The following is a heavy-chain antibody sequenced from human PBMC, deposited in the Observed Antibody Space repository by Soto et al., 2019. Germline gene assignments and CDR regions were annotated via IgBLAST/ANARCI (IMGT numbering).Heavy chain of an antibody. J-gene: IGHJ4*02. CDR2: ISYDGSNK. CDR1: GFTFSSYA. V-gene: IGHV3-30-3*01. CDR3: ARGILGPAALFGLFDL. Sequence: QVQLVESGGGVVQPGRSLRLSCAASGFTFSSYAMHWVRQAPGKGLEWVAVISYDGSNKYYADSVKGRFTISRDNSKNTLYLQMNSLRAEDTAVYYCARGILGPAALFGLFDLWGQGTLVTVSS. D-gene: IGHD2-2*01.